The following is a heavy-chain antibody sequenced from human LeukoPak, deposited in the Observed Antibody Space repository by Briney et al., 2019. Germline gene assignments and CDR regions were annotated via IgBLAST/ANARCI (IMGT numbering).Heavy chain of an antibody. CDR1: GFTFSDYY. J-gene: IGHJ4*02. CDR3: ARDRGAYYDSSGMTY. D-gene: IGHD3-22*01. V-gene: IGHV3-11*04. CDR2: ISSSGSTI. Sequence: GGSLRLSCAASGFTFSDYYMSWIRQAPGKGLEWVPYISSSGSTIYYADSVKGRFTISRDNAKNSLYLQMNSLRAEDTAVYYCARDRGAYYDSSGMTYWGQGTLVTVSS.